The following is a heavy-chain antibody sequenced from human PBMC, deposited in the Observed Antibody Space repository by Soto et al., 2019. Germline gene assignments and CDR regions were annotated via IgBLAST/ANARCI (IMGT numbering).Heavy chain of an antibody. V-gene: IGHV3-64D*06. CDR2: IGNYGGST. Sequence: PGGSLRLSCSASGFIFSDCAMHWVRQAPGKGLEFVSAIGNYGGSTFYADSVKGRFTISRDNSKNTLYLQMSSLRTEDTAVYYCVKEYSGYDFDYWGHGTLVTVSS. CDR1: GFIFSDCA. CDR3: VKEYSGYDFDY. J-gene: IGHJ4*01. D-gene: IGHD5-12*01.